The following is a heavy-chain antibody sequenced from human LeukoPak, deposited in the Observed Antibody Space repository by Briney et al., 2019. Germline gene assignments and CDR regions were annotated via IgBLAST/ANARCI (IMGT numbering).Heavy chain of an antibody. CDR3: ARGGEGYCSSTSCYTIDY. Sequence: ASVKVSCKASGYTFTSYDINWVRQATGQGLEWMGWMNPNSGNTGYAQKFQGRVTITRNTSISTAYMELSSLRSEDTAVYYCARGGEGYCSSTSCYTIDYWGQGTLVTVSS. D-gene: IGHD2-2*02. V-gene: IGHV1-8*03. CDR1: GYTFTSYD. J-gene: IGHJ4*02. CDR2: MNPNSGNT.